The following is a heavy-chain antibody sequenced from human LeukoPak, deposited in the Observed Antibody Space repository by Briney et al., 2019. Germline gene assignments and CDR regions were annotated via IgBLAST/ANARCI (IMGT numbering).Heavy chain of an antibody. Sequence: GGSLRLSCAASGFTVSSNYMTWVRQAPGKGLEWVSVIYTDGNAYYADSVKGRFTISRDNSKNTLYLQMNSLRVEDTAVYYCATHSGGYWGQGTLVTVSS. V-gene: IGHV3-66*01. CDR2: IYTDGNA. D-gene: IGHD3-16*01. CDR3: ATHSGGY. J-gene: IGHJ4*02. CDR1: GFTVSSNY.